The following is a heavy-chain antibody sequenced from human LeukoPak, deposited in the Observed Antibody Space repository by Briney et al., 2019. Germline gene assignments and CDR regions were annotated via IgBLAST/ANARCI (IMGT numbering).Heavy chain of an antibody. CDR3: AKASIVVVPAAIFD. CDR1: GFTLSSYG. D-gene: IGHD2-2*01. J-gene: IGHJ4*02. Sequence: GGSLRLSCAASGFTLSSYGMPWVRQAPGKGLEWVAVISYDGSNKYYADSVKGRFTISRDNSKNTLYLQMNSLRAEDTAVYYCAKASIVVVPAAIFDWGQGTLVTVSS. V-gene: IGHV3-30*18. CDR2: ISYDGSNK.